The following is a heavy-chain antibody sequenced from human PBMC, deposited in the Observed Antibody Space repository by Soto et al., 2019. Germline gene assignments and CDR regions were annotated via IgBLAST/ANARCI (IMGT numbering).Heavy chain of an antibody. Sequence: QVQLQQWGAGVLTPSETLSLTCAVYGGSCSGYYWSWIRQPPGKGLEWIGEINHSGSTNYNPSLKSRVTISVDTSKNQFSLKLSSVTAADTAVYYCARGPGYRNYYYYYMDVWGKGTTVTVSS. J-gene: IGHJ6*03. CDR2: INHSGST. CDR3: ARGPGYRNYYYYYMDV. D-gene: IGHD2-15*01. CDR1: GGSCSGYY. V-gene: IGHV4-34*01.